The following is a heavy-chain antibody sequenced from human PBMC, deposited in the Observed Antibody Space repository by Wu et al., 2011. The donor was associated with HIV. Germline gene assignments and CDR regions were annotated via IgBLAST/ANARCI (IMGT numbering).Heavy chain of an antibody. Sequence: SCKASGYTFTAYYMHWVRQAPGQGLEWMGWIDPSSGGTNYAQKFQGRVTMTRDTSISTAYMELNSLTSDDTAVYYCARDDRDILTRSVYFQHWGQGTLVTVSS. D-gene: IGHD3-9*01. CDR1: GYTFTAYY. J-gene: IGHJ1*01. CDR2: IDPSSGGT. CDR3: ARDDRDILTRSVYFQH. V-gene: IGHV1-2*02.